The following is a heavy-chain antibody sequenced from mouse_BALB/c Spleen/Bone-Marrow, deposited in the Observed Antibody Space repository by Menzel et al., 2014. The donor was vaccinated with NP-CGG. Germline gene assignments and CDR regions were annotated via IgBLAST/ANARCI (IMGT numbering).Heavy chain of an antibody. Sequence: VQLQESGPGLVAPSQGLSITCTVSGFSLTSYGVHWVRQPPGKGLEWPGVIWAGGSTNYNSALMSRLSISKDNSKSQVFLKMNSLQTDDTAMYYCAREPSTMITTGFAYWGQETLVTVSA. CDR2: IWAGGST. D-gene: IGHD2-4*01. CDR1: GFSLTSYG. J-gene: IGHJ3*01. CDR3: AREPSTMITTGFAY. V-gene: IGHV2-9*02.